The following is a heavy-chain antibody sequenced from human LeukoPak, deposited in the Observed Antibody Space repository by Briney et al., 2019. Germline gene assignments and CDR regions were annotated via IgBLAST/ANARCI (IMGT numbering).Heavy chain of an antibody. CDR1: GYSLNKWG. CDR2: FSTYNGDT. V-gene: IGHV1-18*01. Sequence: ASVKVSCKASGYSLNKWGISWVRQAPGQGHEWVGWFSTYNGDTKYAEKLQGRVTMTTDTSTTTAYMELANVRSFDTAMYYCARTRCTGGSCYDYWGQGTLVRVSS. J-gene: IGHJ4*02. D-gene: IGHD2-15*01. CDR3: ARTRCTGGSCYDY.